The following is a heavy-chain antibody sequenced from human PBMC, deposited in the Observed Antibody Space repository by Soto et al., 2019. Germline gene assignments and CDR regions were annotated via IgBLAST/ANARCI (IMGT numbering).Heavy chain of an antibody. CDR1: GGSISSSSYY. Sequence: SETLSLTCTVSGGSISSSSYYWGWIPQPPGKGLEWIGSIYYSGSTYYNPSLKSRVTISVDTSKNQFSLKLSSVTAADTAVYYCARHGGYGTPFDYWGQATLVTVSS. J-gene: IGHJ4*02. CDR3: ARHGGYGTPFDY. V-gene: IGHV4-39*01. CDR2: IYYSGST. D-gene: IGHD5-12*01.